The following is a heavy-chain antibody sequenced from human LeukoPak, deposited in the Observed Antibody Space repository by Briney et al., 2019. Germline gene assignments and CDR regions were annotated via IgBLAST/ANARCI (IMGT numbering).Heavy chain of an antibody. CDR2: VNAGNGNT. J-gene: IGHJ4*02. Sequence: ASVKVSCKASGYTFTSYAMHWVRQAPGQRLEWMGWVNAGNGNTKYSQKFQGRVTITRDTSASTAYMELSSLRSEDTAVYYCARLPHSGCDGVDYWGQGTLVTVSS. CDR3: ARLPHSGCDGVDY. CDR1: GYTFTSYA. V-gene: IGHV1-3*01. D-gene: IGHD5-12*01.